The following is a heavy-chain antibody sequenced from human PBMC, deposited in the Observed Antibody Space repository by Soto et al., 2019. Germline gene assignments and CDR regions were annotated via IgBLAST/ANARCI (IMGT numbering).Heavy chain of an antibody. V-gene: IGHV3-30-3*01. CDR2: ISYDGSTN. Sequence: GGSLRLSCAASGFSFSSYAMHWVRQAPGKGLEWVSLISYDGSTNYYADSVKGRFIICRDDSKNTLYLQMNSLRAEDTAVYYCATNLYSYSSSWYSVYWGQGTLVTVSS. D-gene: IGHD6-13*01. CDR1: GFSFSSYA. J-gene: IGHJ4*02. CDR3: ATNLYSYSSSWYSVY.